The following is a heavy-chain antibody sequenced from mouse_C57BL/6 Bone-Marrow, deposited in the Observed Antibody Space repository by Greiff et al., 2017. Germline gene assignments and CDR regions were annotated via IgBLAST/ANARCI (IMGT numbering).Heavy chain of an antibody. CDR3: ARDDVVSHFDY. CDR2: ISDGGSYT. J-gene: IGHJ2*01. D-gene: IGHD1-1*01. V-gene: IGHV5-4*01. Sequence: EVKLQESGGGLVKPGGSLKLSCAASGFTFSSYAMSWVRQTPEKRLEWVATISDGGSYTYYPDNVKGRFTISRDNAKNNLYLQMRHLTSEDTAMYYCARDDVVSHFDYWGQGTTLTVSS. CDR1: GFTFSSYA.